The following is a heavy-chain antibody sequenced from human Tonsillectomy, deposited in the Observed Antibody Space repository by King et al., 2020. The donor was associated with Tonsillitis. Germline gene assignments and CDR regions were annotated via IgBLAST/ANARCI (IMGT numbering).Heavy chain of an antibody. CDR2: IGPAGDT. V-gene: IGHV3-13*01. D-gene: IGHD3-3*01. CDR3: AREGFLTIFGVVTRYFDL. J-gene: IGHJ2*01. CDR1: GFTFSSYD. Sequence: VQLVESGGGLVQPGGSLRLSCAASGFTFSSYDMHWVRQVTGKGLEWVSAIGPAGDTYYSASTKGRFTISRENAKNSLYLQMNSLRAGDTAVYYCAREGFLTIFGVVTRYFDLWGRGTLVTVSS.